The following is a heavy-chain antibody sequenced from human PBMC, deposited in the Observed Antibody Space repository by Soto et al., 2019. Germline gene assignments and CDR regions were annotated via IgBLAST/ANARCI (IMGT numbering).Heavy chain of an antibody. Sequence: ASVKVSCKASGGTFSSYAISWVRQAPGQGLEWMGGIIPIFGTANYAQKFQGRVTITADKSTSTAYMELSSLRSEDTAVYYCARERMNGYLSYYYGMDVWGQGTTVTVSS. D-gene: IGHD5-18*01. CDR1: GGTFSSYA. CDR3: ARERMNGYLSYYYGMDV. V-gene: IGHV1-69*06. CDR2: IIPIFGTA. J-gene: IGHJ6*02.